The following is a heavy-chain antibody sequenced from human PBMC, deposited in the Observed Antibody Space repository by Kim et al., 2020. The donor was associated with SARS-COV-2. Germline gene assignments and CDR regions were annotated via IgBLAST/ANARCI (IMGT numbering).Heavy chain of an antibody. J-gene: IGHJ4*02. CDR3: ARKGREGPLGWFGELNY. V-gene: IGHV3-30-3*01. D-gene: IGHD3-10*01. CDR1: GFTFSSYA. CDR2: ISYDGSNK. Sequence: GGSLRLSCAASGFTFSSYAMHWVRQAPGKGLEWVAVISYDGSNKYYADSVKGRFTISRDNSKNTLYLQMNSLRAEDTAVYYCARKGREGPLGWFGELNYWGQGTLVTVSS.